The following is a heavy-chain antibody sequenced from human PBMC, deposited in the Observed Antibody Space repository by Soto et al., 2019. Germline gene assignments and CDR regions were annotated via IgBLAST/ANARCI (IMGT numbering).Heavy chain of an antibody. Sequence: EEQLVESGGGQVQPGGSLRLSCAASGFTVSSNYMSWVRQAPGRGLEWVSTIGSGGTTYYADSVKGRFTISRDDSKNTLYLQMNSLRAEDTALYYCARESGFFATWGQGTLVTVSS. CDR1: GFTVSSNY. CDR3: ARESGFFAT. CDR2: IGSGGTT. V-gene: IGHV3-66*01. J-gene: IGHJ4*02.